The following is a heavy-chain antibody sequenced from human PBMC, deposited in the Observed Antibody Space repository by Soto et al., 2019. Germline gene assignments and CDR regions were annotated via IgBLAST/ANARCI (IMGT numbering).Heavy chain of an antibody. D-gene: IGHD2-2*03. CDR2: ISGSGGST. CDR3: AKGRADMDILTLPTARISPDF. CDR1: GFTFSSYA. J-gene: IGHJ4*02. Sequence: EVQLLESGGGLVQPGGSLRLSCAASGFTFSSYAMSWVRQAPGKGLGWVSAISGSGGSTFYADSVKGRFPISRDNSKNTLYLQMRDLRTEDTAVYYCAKGRADMDILTLPTARISPDFWGQGTLVTVSS. V-gene: IGHV3-23*01.